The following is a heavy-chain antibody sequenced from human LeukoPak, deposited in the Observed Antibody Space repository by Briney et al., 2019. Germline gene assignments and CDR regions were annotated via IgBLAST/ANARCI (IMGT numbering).Heavy chain of an antibody. Sequence: GGSLRLSCAASGLSFSSYGMHWVRQAPGKGLEWVAVISYDGSEKYYVDSVKGRFTISRDNSRDTLYLQMNSLRAEDTVVYYCAKTKMNWRGTLDYWGQGTLVTVSS. CDR1: GLSFSSYG. D-gene: IGHD1-1*01. CDR2: ISYDGSEK. J-gene: IGHJ4*02. CDR3: AKTKMNWRGTLDY. V-gene: IGHV3-30*18.